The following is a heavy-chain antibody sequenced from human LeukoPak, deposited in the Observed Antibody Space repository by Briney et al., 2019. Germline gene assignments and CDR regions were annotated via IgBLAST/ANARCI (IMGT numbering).Heavy chain of an antibody. CDR1: GGSISSSTYY. CDR2: IYYSGTT. V-gene: IGHV4-39*01. CDR3: ARQISDYYYYYMDV. J-gene: IGHJ6*03. Sequence: SETLSLTCTVSGGSISSSTYYWGWIRQPPGKGLEWIGTIYYSGTTYYNPSLESRVTIFEDASKNQFSLMLISVTAADTAVYYCARQISDYYYYYMDVWGKGTTVTVSS. D-gene: IGHD3-10*01.